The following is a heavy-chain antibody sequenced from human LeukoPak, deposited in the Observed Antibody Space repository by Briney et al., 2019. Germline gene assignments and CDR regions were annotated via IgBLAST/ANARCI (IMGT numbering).Heavy chain of an antibody. Sequence: SETLSLTCTVSGGSISSYYWSWIRQPAGKGLEWIGRIYTSGSTNYNPSLKSRVTMSVDTSKNQFSLKLSSVTAADAAVYYCAGASAAADPAEYFLHWGQGTLVTVSS. CDR1: GGSISSYY. CDR3: AGASAAADPAEYFLH. J-gene: IGHJ1*01. V-gene: IGHV4-4*07. CDR2: IYTSGST. D-gene: IGHD6-13*01.